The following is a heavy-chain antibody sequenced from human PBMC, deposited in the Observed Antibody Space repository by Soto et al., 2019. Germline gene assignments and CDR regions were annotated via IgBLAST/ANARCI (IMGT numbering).Heavy chain of an antibody. CDR2: INSDGSST. CDR3: ARVTTGTTIDY. Sequence: GSLRLSCAASGFTFSSYWMHWVRQAPGKGLVWVSRINSDGSSTSYADSVKGRFTISRDNAKNTLYLQMNSLRAEDTAVYCCARVTTGTTIDYWGQGTLVTVSS. J-gene: IGHJ4*02. V-gene: IGHV3-74*01. CDR1: GFTFSSYW. D-gene: IGHD1-1*01.